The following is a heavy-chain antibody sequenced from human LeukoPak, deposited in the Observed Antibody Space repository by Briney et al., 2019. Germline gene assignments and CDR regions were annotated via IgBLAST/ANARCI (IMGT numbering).Heavy chain of an antibody. J-gene: IGHJ6*01. V-gene: IGHV1-69*04. CDR3: ARAGTVGAIAAYYYYGTDV. CDR2: ISPTLGIA. D-gene: IGHD1-26*01. Sequence: SLKLSCTASGGTFSSYAISWVRQAPGQGLEWMGRISPTLGIANYAKKFHGRVTITADNSTSTACVELSSLRAECTAVYYCARAGTVGAIAAYYYYGTDVGGQPTTVTVP. CDR1: GGTFSSYA.